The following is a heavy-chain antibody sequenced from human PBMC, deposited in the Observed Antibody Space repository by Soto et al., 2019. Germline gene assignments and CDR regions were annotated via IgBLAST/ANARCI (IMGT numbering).Heavy chain of an antibody. Sequence: ASVKVSCKASGYTFTGYYMHWVRQAPGQGLEWMGWINPNSGGTNYAQKFQGWVTMTRDTSISTAYMELSRLRSDDTAVYYCARSIIMIVVGNPGPYGMDLWGPGPSVTVFS. V-gene: IGHV1-2*04. CDR3: ARSIIMIVVGNPGPYGMDL. D-gene: IGHD3-22*01. J-gene: IGHJ6*02. CDR1: GYTFTGYY. CDR2: INPNSGGT.